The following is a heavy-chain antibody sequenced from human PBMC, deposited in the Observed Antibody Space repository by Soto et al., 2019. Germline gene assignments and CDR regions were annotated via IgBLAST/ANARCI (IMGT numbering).Heavy chain of an antibody. CDR1: GGSFSGYQ. V-gene: IGHV4-34*01. D-gene: IGHD2-15*01. J-gene: IGHJ6*02. Sequence: SETLSLTCAVYGGSFSGYQWSWIRQTPGKGLEWIGEINDSGNINYNPSLKSRVTILLDTPKKQISLKLSSVTAADSAVYYCARRCSGGSCYTYYYYGMDVWGQGTTVTVSS. CDR3: ARRCSGGSCYTYYYYGMDV. CDR2: INDSGNI.